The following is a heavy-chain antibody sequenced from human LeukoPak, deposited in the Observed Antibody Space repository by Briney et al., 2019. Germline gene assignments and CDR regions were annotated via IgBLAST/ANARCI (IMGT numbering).Heavy chain of an antibody. CDR2: ISSSGST. Sequence: PSETLSLTCTVSGDSISSGDYYWSWIRQPAGKGLEWIGRISSSGSTSYNPSLKSRVTISVDTSKNQFSLKLSSVTAADTAVYYCAREEALGSGSFDYWGQGTLVTVSS. CDR3: AREEALGSGSFDY. V-gene: IGHV4-61*02. D-gene: IGHD1-26*01. CDR1: GDSISSGDYY. J-gene: IGHJ4*02.